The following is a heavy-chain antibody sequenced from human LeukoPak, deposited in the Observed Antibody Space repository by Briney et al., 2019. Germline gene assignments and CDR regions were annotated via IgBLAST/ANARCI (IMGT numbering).Heavy chain of an antibody. Sequence: SETLSLTCAVYGGSFSGYYWSWIRQPPGKGLEWIGEINHSGSTNYNPSLKSRVTMSVDTSKNQFSLKLSSVTAADTAVYYCARGAEGSSWYSSGYMDVWGKGTTVTVSS. V-gene: IGHV4-34*01. CDR2: INHSGST. J-gene: IGHJ6*03. D-gene: IGHD6-13*01. CDR3: ARGAEGSSWYSSGYMDV. CDR1: GGSFSGYY.